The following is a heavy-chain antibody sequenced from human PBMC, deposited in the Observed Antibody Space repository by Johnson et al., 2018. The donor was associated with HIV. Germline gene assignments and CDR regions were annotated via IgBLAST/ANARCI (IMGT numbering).Heavy chain of an antibody. CDR3: EREGEYYYDSSGYYGVAFDI. Sequence: VQLVESGGVVVQPGGSLRLSCAASGFTFDDYTMHWVRQAPGKGLEWVSLISWDGGSTYYADSVKGRFTISRDNSKNSLYLQMNSLRTEDTAVYYCEREGEYYYDSSGYYGVAFDIWGQGTMVTVSS. V-gene: IGHV3-43*01. D-gene: IGHD3-22*01. CDR1: GFTFDDYT. CDR2: ISWDGGST. J-gene: IGHJ3*02.